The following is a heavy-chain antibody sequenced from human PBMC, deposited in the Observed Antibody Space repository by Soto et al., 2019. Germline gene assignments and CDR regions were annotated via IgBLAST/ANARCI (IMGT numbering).Heavy chain of an antibody. J-gene: IGHJ4*02. V-gene: IGHV4-59*01. CDR3: AGSRTRGVIIDY. Sequence: SETLSLTCTVSCGSISSYYWSWIRQPPGKGLEWIGYIYYSGGTNYNPSLKSRVTISVDTSKNQFSLRLSSVTAADTAMYYCAGSRTRGVIIDYWGQRTLVTVSS. CDR1: CGSISSYY. D-gene: IGHD3-10*01. CDR2: IYYSGGT.